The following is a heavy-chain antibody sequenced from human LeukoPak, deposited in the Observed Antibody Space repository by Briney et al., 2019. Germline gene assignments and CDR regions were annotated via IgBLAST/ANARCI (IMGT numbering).Heavy chain of an antibody. CDR1: GFTFSSYA. CDR3: AKIEYYYDSSGYYRHTFDY. D-gene: IGHD3-22*01. CDR2: ISGSGGST. Sequence: GGSLRLSCAASGFTFSSYAMSWVRQAPGKGLEGVSAISGSGGSTYYAESVKGRFTISRDNSKNTLYLQMNSLRAEDTAVYYCAKIEYYYDSSGYYRHTFDYWGQGTLVTVSS. J-gene: IGHJ4*02. V-gene: IGHV3-23*01.